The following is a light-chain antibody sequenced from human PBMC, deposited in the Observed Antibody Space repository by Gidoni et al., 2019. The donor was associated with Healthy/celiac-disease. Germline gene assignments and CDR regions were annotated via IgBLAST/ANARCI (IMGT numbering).Light chain of an antibody. CDR1: TSISSY. J-gene: IGKJ3*01. CDR2: AAS. Sequence: DIQMTPSPSSLSAPVGDRVTITCRASTSISSYLNWYQQKPGKAPKLLIYAASSLQSGVPSRFSGSGSGTDFTLTISSLQPEDFATYYCQQSYSTLFTFGPGTKVDIK. CDR3: QQSYSTLFT. V-gene: IGKV1-39*01.